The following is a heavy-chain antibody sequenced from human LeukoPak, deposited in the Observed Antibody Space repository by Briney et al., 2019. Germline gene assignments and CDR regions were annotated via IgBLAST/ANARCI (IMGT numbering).Heavy chain of an antibody. V-gene: IGHV3-30*02. CDR3: AAPGYSSSWYYFDY. CDR1: GFTFSSYG. D-gene: IGHD6-13*01. CDR2: IRYDGSNK. J-gene: IGHJ4*02. Sequence: GGSLRLSCAASGFTFSSYGMHWVRQAPGKGLEWVAFIRYDGSNKYYADSVKGRFTISRDNSKNTLYLQMNSLRAEDTAVYYCAAPGYSSSWYYFDYWGQGTLVTVSS.